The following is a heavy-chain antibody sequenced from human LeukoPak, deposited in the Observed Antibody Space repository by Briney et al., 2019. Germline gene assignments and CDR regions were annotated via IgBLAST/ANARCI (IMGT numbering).Heavy chain of an antibody. CDR1: GGSISSSSYY. D-gene: IGHD3-3*01. CDR2: IYYSGST. Sequence: SETLSLTCTVSGGSISSSSYYWGWIRQPPGKGLEWIGYIYYSGSTNYNPSLKSRVTISVDTSKNQFSLKLSSVTAADTAVYYCAKAPRFGDHATEYYYYYMDVWGKGTTVTVSS. J-gene: IGHJ6*03. CDR3: AKAPRFGDHATEYYYYYMDV. V-gene: IGHV4-61*05.